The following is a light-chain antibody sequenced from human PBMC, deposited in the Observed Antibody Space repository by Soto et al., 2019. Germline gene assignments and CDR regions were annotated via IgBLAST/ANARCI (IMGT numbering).Light chain of an antibody. CDR1: SSDVGGYNY. J-gene: IGLJ2*01. CDR3: SSFTRSNTVV. CDR2: EVT. V-gene: IGLV2-14*01. Sequence: QSALTQPASVSGSPGQSITISCTGTSSDVGGYNYVSWYQQHPGKAPKLVIYEVTNRPSGVSHRFSGSRSGNTASLTISGLQSEDEADYYCSSFTRSNTVVFGGGTKLTVL.